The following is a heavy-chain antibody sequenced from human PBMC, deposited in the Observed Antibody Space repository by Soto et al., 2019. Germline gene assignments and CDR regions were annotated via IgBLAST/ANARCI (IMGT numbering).Heavy chain of an antibody. D-gene: IGHD5-18*01. CDR1: GGSFSGYY. CDR3: ARDGYSYGSFDY. V-gene: IGHV4-34*01. Sequence: SETLSLTCAVYGGSFSGYYWSWIRQPPGKGLEWIGEITDSGSTNYNSSLKSRVTISVDTSDNQFSLKLSSVTAADTAVYYCARDGYSYGSFDYWSQGTLVTVSS. CDR2: ITDSGST. J-gene: IGHJ4*02.